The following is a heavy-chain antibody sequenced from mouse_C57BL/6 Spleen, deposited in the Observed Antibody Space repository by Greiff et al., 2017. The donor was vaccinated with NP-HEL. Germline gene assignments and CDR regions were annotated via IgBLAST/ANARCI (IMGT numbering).Heavy chain of an antibody. CDR3: ARAPYYYGSSPYWYFDV. CDR1: GFTFSDYG. Sequence: EVKVVESGGGLVKPGGSLKLSCAASGFTFSDYGMHWVRQAPEKGLEWVAYISSGSSTIYYADTVKGRFTISSDNAKNTLFLQMTSLRSEDTAMYYCARAPYYYGSSPYWYFDVWGTGTTVTVSS. D-gene: IGHD1-1*01. CDR2: ISSGSSTI. J-gene: IGHJ1*03. V-gene: IGHV5-17*01.